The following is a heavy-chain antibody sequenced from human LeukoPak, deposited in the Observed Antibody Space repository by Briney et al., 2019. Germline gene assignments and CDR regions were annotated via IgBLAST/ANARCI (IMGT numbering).Heavy chain of an antibody. CDR2: VYYSGSA. CDR1: GGXISSYY. V-gene: IGHV4-59*01. Sequence: SETLSLTCTVSGGXISSYYCSWIRQPPGKGLEWIGYVYYSGSAHYNPSLKSRVTISVDTSKNQFSLKVSSVTAADTAIYYCAGGTYYYFDYWGQGTLVTVSS. D-gene: IGHD1-26*01. J-gene: IGHJ4*02. CDR3: AGGTYYYFDY.